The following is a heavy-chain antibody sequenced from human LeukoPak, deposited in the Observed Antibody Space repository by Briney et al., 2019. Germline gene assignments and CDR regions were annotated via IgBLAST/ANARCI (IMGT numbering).Heavy chain of an antibody. CDR1: GITFSNAC. V-gene: IGHV3-15*01. J-gene: IGHJ4*02. Sequence: PGGSLRLSCAASGITFSNACMTWVRQAPGKGLEWVGRIYRGTNGETTDHGAPVKGRFTMSRDYSTNTLYLQMNSLKTEDTAVYYCTANGVGSCPVCGQGTLVAVSS. CDR3: TANGVGSCPV. CDR2: IYRGTNGETT. D-gene: IGHD2-8*01.